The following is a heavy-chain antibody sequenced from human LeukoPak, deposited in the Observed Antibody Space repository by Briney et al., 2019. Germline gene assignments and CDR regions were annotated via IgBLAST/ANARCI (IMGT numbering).Heavy chain of an antibody. CDR3: ARMEDYGDSKSDY. CDR1: GFTFSSYG. Sequence: PGGSLRLSCAASGFTFSSYGMNWVRQAPGKGLEWVSSISSSSSYIYYADSVKGRFTISRDNAKNSLYLQMNSLRAEDTAVYYCARMEDYGDSKSDYWGQGTLVTVSS. D-gene: IGHD4-17*01. J-gene: IGHJ4*02. CDR2: ISSSSSYI. V-gene: IGHV3-21*01.